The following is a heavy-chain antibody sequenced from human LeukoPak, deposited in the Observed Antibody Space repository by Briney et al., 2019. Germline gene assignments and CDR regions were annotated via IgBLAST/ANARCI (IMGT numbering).Heavy chain of an antibody. D-gene: IGHD2-15*01. CDR3: AKALSYCSGGSCYSCFDY. J-gene: IGHJ4*02. CDR1: GFTFSSYS. CDR2: ISSSSSYI. Sequence: GGSLRLSCAASGFTFSSYSMNWVRQAPGKGLEWVSSISSSSSYIYYADSVKGRFTISRDNAKNSLYLQMNSLRAEDTAVYYCAKALSYCSGGSCYSCFDYWGQGTLVTVSS. V-gene: IGHV3-21*04.